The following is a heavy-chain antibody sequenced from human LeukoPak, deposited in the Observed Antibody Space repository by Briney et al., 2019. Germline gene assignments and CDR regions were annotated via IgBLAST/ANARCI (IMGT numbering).Heavy chain of an antibody. CDR2: ISGSGGST. J-gene: IGHJ4*02. D-gene: IGHD5-18*01. CDR1: GFTFSSYA. V-gene: IGHV3-23*01. CDR3: ARDGYGLDTPMVSTNFDQ. Sequence: PGGSLRLSCAASGFTFSSYAMSWVRQAPGKGLEWVSAISGSGGSTYYADSVKGRFTISRDNSKNTLYLQMNSLRAEDTAVYYCARDGYGLDTPMVSTNFDQWGQGTLVTVSS.